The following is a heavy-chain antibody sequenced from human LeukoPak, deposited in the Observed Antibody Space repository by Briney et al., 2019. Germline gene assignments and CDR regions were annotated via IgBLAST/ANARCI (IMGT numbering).Heavy chain of an antibody. CDR3: ARDQYYVDY. CDR1: GGSISSSY. J-gene: IGHJ4*02. D-gene: IGHD4-11*01. V-gene: IGHV4-59*01. Sequence: SETLSLTCTVSGGSISSSYWSWIRQPPGKGLEWIGYIYYNGSINYNPSLKSRVTISVDTSKNQFSLKLSSVTAADTAVYYCARDQYYVDYWGQGTLVTVSS. CDR2: IYYNGSI.